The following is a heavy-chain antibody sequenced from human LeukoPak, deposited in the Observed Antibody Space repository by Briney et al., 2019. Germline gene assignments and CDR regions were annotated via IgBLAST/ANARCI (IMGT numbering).Heavy chain of an antibody. CDR3: VRWIASGSGIYWYFDV. CDR1: GFTFSSYA. Sequence: GRSLRLSCAASGFTFSSYAMHWVRQAPGKGLEWVANIKQDGSEKFYVDSVKGRFTISRDNAKNSLFLQMNSLRAEDTAVYYCVRWIASGSGIYWYFDVWGRGTLVTVSS. V-gene: IGHV3-7*01. J-gene: IGHJ2*01. CDR2: IKQDGSEK. D-gene: IGHD1-26*01.